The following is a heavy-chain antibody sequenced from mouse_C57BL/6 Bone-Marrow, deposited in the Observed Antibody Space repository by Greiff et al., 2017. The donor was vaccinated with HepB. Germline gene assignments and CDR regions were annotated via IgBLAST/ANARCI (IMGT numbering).Heavy chain of an antibody. D-gene: IGHD2-5*01. CDR2: INPGSGGT. CDR1: GYAFTNYL. V-gene: IGHV1-54*01. CDR3: AREEGDSNWDAMDY. Sequence: QVQLQQSGAELVRPGTSVKVSCKASGYAFTNYLIEWVKQRPGQGLEWIGVINPGSGGTNYNEKFKGKATLTADKSSSTAYMQLSSLTSEDSAVYFCAREEGDSNWDAMDYWGQGTSVTVSS. J-gene: IGHJ4*01.